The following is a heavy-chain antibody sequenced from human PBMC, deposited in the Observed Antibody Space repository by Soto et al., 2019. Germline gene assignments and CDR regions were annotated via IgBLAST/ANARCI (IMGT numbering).Heavy chain of an antibody. CDR1: GGSTTSGGYY. D-gene: IGHD3-22*01. J-gene: IGHJ4*02. CDR3: ARAPYHYDSSGYYAY. V-gene: IGHV4-31*03. CDR2: IHHSGSN. Sequence: SETLSLTCTVSGGSTTSGGYYWNWIRQPPGKGLEWIAYIHHSGSNYHNPSLNSRVTISVDTSKNQVSLKLSSVTAADTAVYYCARAPYHYDSSGYYAYWGQGTLVTVSS.